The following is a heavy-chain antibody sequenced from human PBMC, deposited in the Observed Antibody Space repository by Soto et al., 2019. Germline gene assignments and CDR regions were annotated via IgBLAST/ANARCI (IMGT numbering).Heavy chain of an antibody. CDR1: GFIFSTYG. Sequence: QVQLVESGGGVVQPGRSLSLSCAATGFIFSTYGMHWVRQAPGKGLEWVAVISHDGSTKYYVDSVKGRFTISRDNSKNTVYLQMNSLNPEDTAVYFCAKDPKPVIMYPNWFDPWGQGTLVSVSS. CDR2: ISHDGSTK. J-gene: IGHJ5*02. D-gene: IGHD3-3*01. V-gene: IGHV3-30*18. CDR3: AKDPKPVIMYPNWFDP.